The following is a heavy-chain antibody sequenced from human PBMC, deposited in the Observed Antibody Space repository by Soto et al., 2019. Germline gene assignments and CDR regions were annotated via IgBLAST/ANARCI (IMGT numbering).Heavy chain of an antibody. CDR3: XXGITMIVVVPYYXXY. CDR2: IYYSGST. V-gene: IGHV4-30-4*01. Sequence: QVQLQESGPGLVKPSQTLSLTCTVSGGSISSGDYYWSWIRQPPGKGLEWIGYIYYSGSTYYNPSLKRRVTISVDTSKNQFSLKLSSVTAADTAVXXXXXGITMIVVVPYYXXYWGQGTLVTXSS. D-gene: IGHD3-22*01. CDR1: GGSISSGDYY. J-gene: IGHJ4*02.